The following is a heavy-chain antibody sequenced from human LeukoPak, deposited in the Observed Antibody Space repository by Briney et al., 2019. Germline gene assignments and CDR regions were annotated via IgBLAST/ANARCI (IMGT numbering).Heavy chain of an antibody. D-gene: IGHD3-22*01. CDR2: INHSGST. Sequence: SETLSLTCAVYGGSFSGYYWSWIRQPPGKGLEWIGEINHSGSTNYNPSLKSRVTISVDTSKNQFSLKLSSVTAADTAVYYCARGFAYYYDSSGHYYARFDYWGQGTLVTVSS. CDR1: GGSFSGYY. CDR3: ARGFAYYYDSSGHYYARFDY. J-gene: IGHJ4*02. V-gene: IGHV4-34*01.